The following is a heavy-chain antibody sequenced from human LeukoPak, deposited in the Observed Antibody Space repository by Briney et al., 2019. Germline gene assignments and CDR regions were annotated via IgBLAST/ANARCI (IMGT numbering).Heavy chain of an antibody. CDR3: AKAPTVTTRGFDY. CDR2: ISGSGGST. V-gene: IGHV3-23*01. D-gene: IGHD4-11*01. CDR1: GFTFSNYA. J-gene: IGHJ4*02. Sequence: PGASLRLSCAASGFTFSNYAMSWVRQAPGKGLEWVSAISGSGGSTYYADSVKGRFTISRDNSKNTLYLQMNSLRAEDTAVYYCAKAPTVTTRGFDYWGQGTLVTVSS.